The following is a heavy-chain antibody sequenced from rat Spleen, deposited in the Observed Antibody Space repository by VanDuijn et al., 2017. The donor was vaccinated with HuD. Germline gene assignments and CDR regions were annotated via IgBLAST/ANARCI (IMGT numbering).Heavy chain of an antibody. CDR1: GFSLTSYN. V-gene: IGHV2-63*01. CDR3: ALSGEGY. J-gene: IGHJ2*01. D-gene: IGHD1-1*01. CDR2: MRNNGDT. Sequence: QVQVKESGPGLVQPSQTLSLTCTVSGFSLTSYNVHWIRQPPGKGLEWMGRMRNNGDTSYNSALKSRLSISRDTSKNQVFLTMNSLQTDDTAMYYCALSGEGYWGQGVMVTVSS.